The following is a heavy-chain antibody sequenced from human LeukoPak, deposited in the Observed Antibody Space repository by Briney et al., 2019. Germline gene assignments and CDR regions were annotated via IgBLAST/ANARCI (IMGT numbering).Heavy chain of an antibody. J-gene: IGHJ4*02. D-gene: IGHD2-21*01. CDR1: GFTFSSYS. V-gene: IGHV3-21*01. CDR2: ISSSSSYI. CDR3: ARDEMNSYYPDY. Sequence: GGSLRLSCAASGFTFSSYSMNWVRQAPGKGLEWVSSISSSSSYIYYADSVKGRFTISRDNAKNSLYLQMNSLRAEDTAAYYCARDEMNSYYPDYWGQGTLVTVSS.